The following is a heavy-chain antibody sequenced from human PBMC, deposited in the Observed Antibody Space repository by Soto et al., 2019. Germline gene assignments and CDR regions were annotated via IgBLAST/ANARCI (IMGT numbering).Heavy chain of an antibody. D-gene: IGHD6-13*01. Sequence: PSETLSLTCAVYGGSFRGYYWSWIRQPPGKGLEWIGEINHSGSTNYNPSLKSRVTISVDTSKNQFSLKLSSVTAADTAVYYCARRRTLRQQRTIDYWGQGTLVTVSS. J-gene: IGHJ4*02. V-gene: IGHV4-34*01. CDR3: ARRRTLRQQRTIDY. CDR2: INHSGST. CDR1: GGSFRGYY.